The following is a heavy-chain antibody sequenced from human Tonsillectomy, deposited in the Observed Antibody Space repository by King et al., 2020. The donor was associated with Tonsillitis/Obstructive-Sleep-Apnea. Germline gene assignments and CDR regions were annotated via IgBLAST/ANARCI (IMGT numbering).Heavy chain of an antibody. CDR2: FDPEDGET. CDR1: GYTLTKLS. D-gene: IGHD4-23*01. V-gene: IGHV1-24*01. J-gene: IGHJ3*02. Sequence: HVQLVESGAEVKKPGASVKVSCKVSGYTLTKLSMHWVRQAPGKGLEWMGGFDPEDGETIYAQKFQGRVTMTADTSTDTAYIELSSLRSEDTAVYYCATDQRWKAYAFDIWGQGTMVTVSS. CDR3: ATDQRWKAYAFDI.